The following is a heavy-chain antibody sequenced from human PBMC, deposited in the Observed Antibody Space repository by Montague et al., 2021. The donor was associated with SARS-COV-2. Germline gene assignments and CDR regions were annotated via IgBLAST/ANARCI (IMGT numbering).Heavy chain of an antibody. CDR2: INHAGGT. J-gene: IGHJ4*02. Sequence: SETLSLTCAVYGGPLRGYFWSWIRQPPGKGLEWIGEINHAGGTTYSPSLISRVTILFDASKNQFSLKMTSVTAADTALYFCARGAGRGYYGSGTFDYWGQGTLVTVSS. CDR1: GGPLRGYF. V-gene: IGHV4-34*01. D-gene: IGHD3-10*01. CDR3: ARGAGRGYYGSGTFDY.